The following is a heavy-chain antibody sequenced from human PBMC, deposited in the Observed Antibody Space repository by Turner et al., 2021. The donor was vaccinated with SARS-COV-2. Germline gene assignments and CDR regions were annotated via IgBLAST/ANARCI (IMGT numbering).Heavy chain of an antibody. CDR1: VFHFSNSG. J-gene: IGHJ6*02. Sequence: QVQLVAFGVGVVQPGQALILSCAASVFHFSNSGMHWVRQAPGKGLEWVAFIWYDGSNKYYADSVKGRFTISRDNSKNTLYLQMNSLRAEDTAVYYCARGESRDGYNWYYYGMDVWGQGTTVTVSS. CDR3: ARGESRDGYNWYYYGMDV. D-gene: IGHD5-12*01. V-gene: IGHV3-33*01. CDR2: IWYDGSNK.